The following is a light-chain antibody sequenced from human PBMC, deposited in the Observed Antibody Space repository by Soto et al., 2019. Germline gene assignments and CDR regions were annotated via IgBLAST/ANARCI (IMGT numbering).Light chain of an antibody. Sequence: EIVMTQSPATLSVSAGERVTLSCRASRSVSSNLAWYQQKPGQAPRLLIYGASTRATGIPARFSGSGSGTDFTLTISSPQSEDFAVYYCQQYNNWPPLTFGGGTKVEIK. J-gene: IGKJ4*01. CDR3: QQYNNWPPLT. CDR1: RSVSSN. CDR2: GAS. V-gene: IGKV3D-15*01.